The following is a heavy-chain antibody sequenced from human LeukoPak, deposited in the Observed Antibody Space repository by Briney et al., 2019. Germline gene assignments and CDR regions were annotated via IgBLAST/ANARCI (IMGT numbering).Heavy chain of an antibody. CDR3: ARGRSIILLRGGAMSHGFDR. J-gene: IGHJ3*02. CDR1: GFTFTSYG. CDR2: IDTSGSYI. Sequence: GSLRLSCTSSGFTFTSYGLNWVRQAPGKGLEWVSFIDTSGSYIYYGDSLKGRVTISRDNAKNSLYLQMNGLRAEDTAVYYWARGRSIILLRGGAMSHGFDRLGRGAMVTVSS. V-gene: IGHV3-21*01. D-gene: IGHD3-10*01.